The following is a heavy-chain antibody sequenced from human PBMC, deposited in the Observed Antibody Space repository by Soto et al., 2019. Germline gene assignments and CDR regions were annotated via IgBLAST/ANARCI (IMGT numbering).Heavy chain of an antibody. J-gene: IGHJ1*01. Sequence: GASVKVSCKASGYTFTSYAMHWVRQAPGQRLEWMGWINAGNGNTKYSQKFQGRVTITRDTSASTAYMELSSLRSEDTAVYYCARDQAGAVYFQHWGQGTLVTVSS. CDR2: INAGNGNT. CDR1: GYTFTSYA. CDR3: ARDQAGAVYFQH. D-gene: IGHD6-13*01. V-gene: IGHV1-3*01.